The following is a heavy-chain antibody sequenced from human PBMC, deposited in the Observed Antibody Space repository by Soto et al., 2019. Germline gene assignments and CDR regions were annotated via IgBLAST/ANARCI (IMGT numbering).Heavy chain of an antibody. CDR3: ARGRGYGSGDDAFDI. CDR1: GGTFSSYT. D-gene: IGHD3-10*01. J-gene: IGHJ3*02. Sequence: QVQLVQSGAEVKKPGSSVKVSCKASGGTFSSYTISWVRQAPGQGLEWMGRIIPILGIANYAQKFQGRVTITADKSTSTAYMELSSLGSEDTAVYYCARGRGYGSGDDAFDIWGQGTMVTVSS. V-gene: IGHV1-69*02. CDR2: IIPILGIA.